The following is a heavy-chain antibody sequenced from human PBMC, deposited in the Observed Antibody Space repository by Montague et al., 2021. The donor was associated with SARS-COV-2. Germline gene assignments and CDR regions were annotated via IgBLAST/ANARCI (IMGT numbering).Heavy chain of an antibody. Sequence: SETLSLTCTVSGGSISNSIYYWDWIRQPPGKGLEWIGSIYYTESTYYDPSHKSRVTISIDTSKNQFSLKLSSVTAADTAVYYCARPGSGYSYGSGAFDYWGQGTLVTVSS. V-gene: IGHV4-39*01. CDR2: IYYTEST. D-gene: IGHD5-18*01. J-gene: IGHJ4*02. CDR3: ARPGSGYSYGSGAFDY. CDR1: GGSISNSIYY.